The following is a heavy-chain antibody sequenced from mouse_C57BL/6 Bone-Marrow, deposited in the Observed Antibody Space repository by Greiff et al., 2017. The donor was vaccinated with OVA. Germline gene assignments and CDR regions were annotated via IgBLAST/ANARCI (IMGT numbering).Heavy chain of an antibody. J-gene: IGHJ2*01. Sequence: VQLQQPGAELVMPGASVKLSCKASGYTFTSYWMHWVKQRPGQGLEWIGEIDPSDSYTNYNQKFMGKSTLTVDKSSSTAYMQLSSLTSEDSAVYYCARSLYDYGFPYWGQGTTLTVSS. D-gene: IGHD2-4*01. CDR3: ARSLYDYGFPY. V-gene: IGHV1-69*01. CDR2: IDPSDSYT. CDR1: GYTFTSYW.